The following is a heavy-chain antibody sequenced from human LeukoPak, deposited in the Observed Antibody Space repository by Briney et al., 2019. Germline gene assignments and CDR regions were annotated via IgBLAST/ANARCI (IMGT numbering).Heavy chain of an antibody. D-gene: IGHD3-10*01. CDR1: GFTFSSYW. V-gene: IGHV3-48*02. CDR3: ARGPVWFGELLPAPFDY. Sequence: SGGSLRLSCAASGFTFSSYWMSWVRQAPGKGLEWVSYISSSSSTIYYADSVKGRFTISRDSAKNSLYLQMNSLRDEDTAVYYCARGPVWFGELLPAPFDYWGQGTLVTVSS. J-gene: IGHJ4*02. CDR2: ISSSSSTI.